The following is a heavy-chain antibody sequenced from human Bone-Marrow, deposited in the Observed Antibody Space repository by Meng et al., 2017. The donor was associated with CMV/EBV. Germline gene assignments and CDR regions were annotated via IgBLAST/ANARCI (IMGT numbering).Heavy chain of an antibody. J-gene: IGHJ6*02. CDR1: GFTFDDYA. CDR2: ISWNSGSI. CDR3: ARGRYDFWSGSLASYYYYGMDV. D-gene: IGHD3-3*01. Sequence: SLKISCAASGFTFDDYAMHWVRQAPGKGLEWVSGISWNSGSIGYADSVKGRFTISRDNAKNSLYLQMNSLRAEDTAVYYCARGRYDFWSGSLASYYYYGMDVWGQGTTVTVYS. V-gene: IGHV3-9*01.